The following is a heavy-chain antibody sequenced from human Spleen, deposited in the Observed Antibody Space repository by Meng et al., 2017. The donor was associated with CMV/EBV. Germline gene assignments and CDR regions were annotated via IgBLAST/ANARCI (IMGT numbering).Heavy chain of an antibody. V-gene: IGHV1-2*02. CDR1: GYTFAGFY. CDR2: INPNSGAT. D-gene: IGHD2-8*01. Sequence: ASVKVSCKASGYTFAGFYINWVRQAPGQGLEWMGWINPNSGATNYAQQFRGRLTVTRDTSISTAYTDLSSLGTDDTAIYYCARKLSASDNGVWFEVFDFWGQGTLVTVSS. CDR3: ARKLSASDNGVWFEVFDF. J-gene: IGHJ4*02.